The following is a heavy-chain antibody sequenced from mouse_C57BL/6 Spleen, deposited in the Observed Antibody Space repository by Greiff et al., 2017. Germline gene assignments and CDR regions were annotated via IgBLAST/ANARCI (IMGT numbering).Heavy chain of an antibody. Sequence: QVQLQQPGAELVRPGSSVKLSCKASGYTFTSYWMHWVKQRPIQGLEWIGNIDPSDSETHYNQKFKDKATLTVDKSSHTAYMQLSSLTSEDSAVYYCARVDDYDVAMDYWGQGTSVTVSS. CDR2: IDPSDSET. CDR3: ARVDDYDVAMDY. D-gene: IGHD2-4*01. V-gene: IGHV1-52*01. CDR1: GYTFTSYW. J-gene: IGHJ4*01.